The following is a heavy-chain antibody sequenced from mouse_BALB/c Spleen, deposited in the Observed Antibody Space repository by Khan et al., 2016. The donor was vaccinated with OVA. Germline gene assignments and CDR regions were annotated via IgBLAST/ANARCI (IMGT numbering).Heavy chain of an antibody. CDR1: GYSITSDYA. CDR2: ISYSGNT. Sequence: EVQLQESGPGLVKPSQSLSLTCTVTGYSITSDYAWNWIRQFPGNKLEWMGYISYSGNTKYNPSLKSRISVTRDTSKNQIFLQLNSVTAEDTATYYCARVYGGDFDYWGQGTTLTVSS. J-gene: IGHJ2*01. CDR3: ARVYGGDFDY. D-gene: IGHD2-10*02. V-gene: IGHV3-2*02.